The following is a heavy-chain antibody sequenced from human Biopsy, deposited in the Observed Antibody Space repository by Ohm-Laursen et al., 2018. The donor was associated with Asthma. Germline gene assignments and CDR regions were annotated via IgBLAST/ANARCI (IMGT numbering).Heavy chain of an antibody. V-gene: IGHV1-3*01. D-gene: IGHD3-9*01. CDR3: AKTYYDFLTGQVNDAFAL. Sequence: AASVSASCPASGYTFIHFAIHWVRQAPGHRLEWMGWINVGDGNTKYSQKFQGRVTITRDTSASTAYMDLRSLRSEDTAMYYCAKTYYDFLTGQVNDAFALWGQGTMVTVSS. CDR2: INVGDGNT. CDR1: GYTFIHFA. J-gene: IGHJ3*01.